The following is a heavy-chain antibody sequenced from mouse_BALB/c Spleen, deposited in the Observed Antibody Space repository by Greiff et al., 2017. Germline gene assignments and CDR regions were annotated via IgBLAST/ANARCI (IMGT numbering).Heavy chain of an antibody. V-gene: IGHV5-9-4*01. CDR3: ARDRSNSYFDY. J-gene: IGHJ2*01. CDR1: GFTFSSYA. CDR2: ISSGGSYT. D-gene: IGHD2-5*01. Sequence: EVQLQESGGGLVKPGGSLKLSCAASGFTFSSYAMSWVRQSPEKRLEWVAEISSGGSYTYYPDTVTGRFTISRDNAKNTLYLEMSSLRSEDTAMYYCARDRSNSYFDYWGQGTTLTVSS.